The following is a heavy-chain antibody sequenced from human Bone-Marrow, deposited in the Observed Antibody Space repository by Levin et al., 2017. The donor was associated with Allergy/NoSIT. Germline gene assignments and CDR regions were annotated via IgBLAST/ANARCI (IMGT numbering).Heavy chain of an antibody. V-gene: IGHV1-2*06. CDR2: INPNSGGT. CDR1: GYTFTGYY. D-gene: IGHD2-21*02. J-gene: IGHJ4*02. CDR3: AKERGNGDWYYDY. Sequence: GESLKISCKASGYTFTGYYMHWVRQAPGQGLEWMGRINPNSGGTIFAQKFQGRVTMARDTSISTAYMELTSLRSDDTAVYYCAKERGNGDWYYDYWGQGTLVTVSS.